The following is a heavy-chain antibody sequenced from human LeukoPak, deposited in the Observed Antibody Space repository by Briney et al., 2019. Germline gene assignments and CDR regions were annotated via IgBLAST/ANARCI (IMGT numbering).Heavy chain of an antibody. CDR1: GGSFNGYY. Sequence: SETLSLTCAVYGGSFNGYYWSWIRQPPGKGLEWIGEINHSGSTNYNPSLKSRVTISVDTSKNQFSLKLISVTAADTAVYYCARGGTVVRVWNRFDLWGQGTLVTVSS. V-gene: IGHV4-34*01. D-gene: IGHD4-23*01. CDR3: ARGGTVVRVWNRFDL. J-gene: IGHJ5*02. CDR2: INHSGST.